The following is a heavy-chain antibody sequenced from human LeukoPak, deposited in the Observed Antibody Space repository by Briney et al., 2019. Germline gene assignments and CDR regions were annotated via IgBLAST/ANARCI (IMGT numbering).Heavy chain of an antibody. CDR3: AREDGFGEFY. CDR2: INHSGST. V-gene: IGHV4-34*01. Sequence: SETLSLTCAVYGVSFSGYYWSWIRQPPGKGLEWIGEINHSGSTNYNPSLKSRVTISVDTSKNQFSLKLSSVTAADTAVYYCAREDGFGEFYWGQGTLVTVSS. J-gene: IGHJ4*02. D-gene: IGHD3-10*01. CDR1: GVSFSGYY.